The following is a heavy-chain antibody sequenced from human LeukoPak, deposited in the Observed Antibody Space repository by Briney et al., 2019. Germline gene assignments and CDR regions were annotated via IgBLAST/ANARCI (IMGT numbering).Heavy chain of an antibody. CDR3: ARDLASYGMDV. CDR2: IYSGGST. D-gene: IGHD3-16*01. J-gene: IGHJ6*02. CDR1: GFTVSSNY. Sequence: PGGSLRLSCAASGFTVSSNYMSWVRQAPGKGLEWVSVIYSGGSTYYADSVKGRFTISRDNSKNTLYLQMNSLRAEDTAVYYCARDLASYGMDVWGQGTMVTVSS. V-gene: IGHV3-66*01.